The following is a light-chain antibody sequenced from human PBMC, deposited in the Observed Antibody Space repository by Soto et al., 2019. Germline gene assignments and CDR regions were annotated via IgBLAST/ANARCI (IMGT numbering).Light chain of an antibody. Sequence: QRDITQPASVSGPPGHSITISCTGTSSDVGAFNYVSWYQQHPSKAPKFMIFDVSSRPSGVSDRFSGSKSGNTASLTISGLQTEDEADYYCASYTTSSTYVFGTGTKVTVL. CDR2: DVS. CDR3: ASYTTSSTYV. V-gene: IGLV2-14*03. CDR1: SSDVGAFNY. J-gene: IGLJ1*01.